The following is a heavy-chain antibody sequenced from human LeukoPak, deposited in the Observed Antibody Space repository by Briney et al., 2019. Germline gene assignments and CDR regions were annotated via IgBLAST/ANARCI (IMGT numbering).Heavy chain of an antibody. V-gene: IGHV3-23*01. Sequence: QPGGSLRLSCAASGFTFSNFAMSWVPQAPGKGLEWVSSLGSGGDDTYYADSVKGRFTISRDNSRNTVSLLMNSLRAGDAAIYYCAKRGITHYLDYWGQGALVTVSS. J-gene: IGHJ4*02. CDR3: AKRGITHYLDY. CDR2: LGSGGDDT. D-gene: IGHD3-10*01. CDR1: GFTFSNFA.